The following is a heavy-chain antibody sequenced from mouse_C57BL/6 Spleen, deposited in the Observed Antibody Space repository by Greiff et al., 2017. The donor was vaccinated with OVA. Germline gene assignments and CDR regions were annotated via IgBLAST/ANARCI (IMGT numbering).Heavy chain of an antibody. CDR3: ARIWDGYSGYFDY. J-gene: IGHJ2*01. CDR2: IYPGSGST. Sequence: VQLQQPGAELVKPGASVKMSCKASGYTFTSYWITWVKQRPGQGLEWIGDIYPGSGSTNYNEKFKSKATLTVDTSSSTAYMQLSSLTSEDSAVYYCARIWDGYSGYFDYWGQGTTLTVSS. CDR1: GYTFTSYW. V-gene: IGHV1-55*01. D-gene: IGHD2-3*01.